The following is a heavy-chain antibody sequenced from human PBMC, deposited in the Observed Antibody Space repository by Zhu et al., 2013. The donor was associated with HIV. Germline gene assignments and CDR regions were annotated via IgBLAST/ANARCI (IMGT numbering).Heavy chain of an antibody. V-gene: IGHV1-2*02. Sequence: QVQLVQSGAEVKKPGASVKVSCKASGYTFTGYYMHWVRQAPGQGLEWMGWINPNSGGTEYAQKFQGRVTMTRDTSISTAYMELSRLRSDDTAVYYCARMYYYDSSGYSYDMDVWGQGTTVTVSS. J-gene: IGHJ6*02. CDR3: ARMYYYDSSGYSYDMDV. D-gene: IGHD3-22*01. CDR2: INPNSGGT. CDR1: GYTFTGYY.